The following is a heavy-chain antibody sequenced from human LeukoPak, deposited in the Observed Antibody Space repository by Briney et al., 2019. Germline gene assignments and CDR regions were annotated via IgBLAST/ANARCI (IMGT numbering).Heavy chain of an antibody. CDR3: ARGAYYYDSSGYYYAQ. V-gene: IGHV1-18*01. D-gene: IGHD3-22*01. CDR2: ISAYNGNT. Sequence: ASVKVSCKASGYTFTSYGFTWVRQAPGQGLEWMGWISAYNGNTNYAQKLQDRVTMTTDTSTSTAYMELSSLRSEDTAVYYCARGAYYYDSSGYYYAQWGQGTLVTVSS. J-gene: IGHJ4*02. CDR1: GYTFTSYG.